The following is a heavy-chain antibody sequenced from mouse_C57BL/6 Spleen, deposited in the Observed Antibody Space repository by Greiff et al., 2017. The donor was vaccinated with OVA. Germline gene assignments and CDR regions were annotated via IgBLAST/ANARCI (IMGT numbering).Heavy chain of an antibody. Sequence: EVKLMESGPELVKPGASVKMSCKASGYTFTDYNMHWVKQSHGKSLEWIGYINPNNGGTSYNQKFKGKATLTVNKSSSTAYMELRSLTSEDSAVYYCARGDYGSSRGYFDVWGTGTTVTVSS. V-gene: IGHV1-22*01. CDR3: ARGDYGSSRGYFDV. CDR1: GYTFTDYN. D-gene: IGHD1-1*01. J-gene: IGHJ1*03. CDR2: INPNNGGT.